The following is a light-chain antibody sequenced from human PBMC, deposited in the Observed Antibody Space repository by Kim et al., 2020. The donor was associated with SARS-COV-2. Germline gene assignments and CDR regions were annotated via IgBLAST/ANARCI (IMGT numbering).Light chain of an antibody. CDR3: QHYNDWPLT. CDR1: QSITNN. Sequence: VHPGERATLSCRASQSITNNLAWYQEKPGQAPRLLIYGASTRATGIPARFSGSGSGTEFTLTISSLQSEDFAVYHCQHYNDWPLTFGGGTKVDIK. J-gene: IGKJ4*01. CDR2: GAS. V-gene: IGKV3-15*01.